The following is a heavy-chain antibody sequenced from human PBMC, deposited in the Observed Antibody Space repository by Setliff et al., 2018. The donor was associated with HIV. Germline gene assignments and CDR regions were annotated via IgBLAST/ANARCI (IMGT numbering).Heavy chain of an antibody. D-gene: IGHD4-17*01. J-gene: IGHJ4*02. Sequence: SVKVSCKASGGTFSSYAISWVRQAPGQGLEWMGGIIPIFGTANYAQKFQGRVTITADESTSTAYTELSSLRSEDTAVYYCAIPFMTNGDYIFDYWGQGTLVTVSS. CDR2: IIPIFGTA. CDR3: AIPFMTNGDYIFDY. V-gene: IGHV1-69*13. CDR1: GGTFSSYA.